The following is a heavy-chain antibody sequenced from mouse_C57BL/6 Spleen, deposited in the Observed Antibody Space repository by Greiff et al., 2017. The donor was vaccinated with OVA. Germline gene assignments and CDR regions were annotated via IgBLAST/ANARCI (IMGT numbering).Heavy chain of an antibody. J-gene: IGHJ4*01. D-gene: IGHD1-1*01. Sequence: EVQLQESGPELVKPGDSVKISCKASGYSFTGYFMNWVMQSHGKSLEWIGRINPYNGDTFYNQKFKGKATLTVDKSSSTAHMELRSLTSEDSAVYYCARKITTVVDYYAMDYWGQGTSVTVSS. V-gene: IGHV1-20*01. CDR1: GYSFTGYF. CDR3: ARKITTVVDYYAMDY. CDR2: INPYNGDT.